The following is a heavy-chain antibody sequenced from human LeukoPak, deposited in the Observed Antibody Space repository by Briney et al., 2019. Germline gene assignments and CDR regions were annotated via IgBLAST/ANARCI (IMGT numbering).Heavy chain of an antibody. D-gene: IGHD5-12*01. CDR2: INYSGST. CDR3: ARGESKRYSGYDYYVMDV. V-gene: IGHV4-59*01. J-gene: IGHJ6*02. CDR1: GGSISSYY. Sequence: SETLSLTCTVSGGSISSYYWSWIRQPPPKGLEWIGYINYSGSTNYNPSLKRRVTISVDTSKNQFSMKVSSGTAADTAVYYCARGESKRYSGYDYYVMDVWGQGTTVTVSS.